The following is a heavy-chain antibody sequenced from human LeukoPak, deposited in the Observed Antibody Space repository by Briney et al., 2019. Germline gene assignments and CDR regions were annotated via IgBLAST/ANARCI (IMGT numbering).Heavy chain of an antibody. D-gene: IGHD3-3*01. CDR3: AKDLRAGYDFWSGYYAFDI. V-gene: IGHV3-23*01. CDR1: GFTFSSYD. CDR2: ISGSGGST. J-gene: IGHJ3*02. Sequence: GGSLRLSCAASGFTFSSYDMSWVRQAPGKGLEWVSSISGSGGSTYYADSVKGRFTISRDYSKNTLYLQMNSLRAEDTAVYYCAKDLRAGYDFWSGYYAFDIWGQGTMVTVSS.